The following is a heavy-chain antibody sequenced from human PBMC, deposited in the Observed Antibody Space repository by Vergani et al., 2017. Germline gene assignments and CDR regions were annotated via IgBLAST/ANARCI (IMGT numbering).Heavy chain of an antibody. V-gene: IGHV5-51*01. D-gene: IGHD2-2*01. Sequence: EVQLVQSGAEVKKPGESLKISCKGSGYRFTSYWIGWVRQMPGKGLEWMGIIYPGDSDTRYSPSFQGQVTISADKSISTAYLQWSSLKASDTAMYYCARHGGYCSRTSCYDVSYDYWGQGTLVTVSS. CDR2: IYPGDSDT. CDR1: GYRFTSYW. CDR3: ARHGGYCSRTSCYDVSYDY. J-gene: IGHJ4*02.